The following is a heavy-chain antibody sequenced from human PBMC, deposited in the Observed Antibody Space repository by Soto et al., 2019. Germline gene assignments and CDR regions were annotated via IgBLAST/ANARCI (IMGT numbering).Heavy chain of an antibody. V-gene: IGHV3-23*01. CDR1: GLTFRSNS. CDR2: FTARGAT. Sequence: EVQLLESGGGLVQPGGSLRISCEVYGLTFRSNSMSWVRQAPGKGLVWISTFTARGATYYAAFVKCRFTISRDNSKNTLLLQMNSLSAEDTAIDYWAKLTDSWGQGTLVTVSS. CDR3: AKLTDS. D-gene: IGHD3-9*01. J-gene: IGHJ4*02.